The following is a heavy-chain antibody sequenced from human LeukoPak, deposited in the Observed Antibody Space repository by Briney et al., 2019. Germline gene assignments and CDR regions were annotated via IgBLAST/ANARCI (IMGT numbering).Heavy chain of an antibody. CDR2: INPSGAST. J-gene: IGHJ4*02. V-gene: IGHV1-46*01. CDR3: ARVVGSSGYLY. CDR1: GYTFTSYY. Sequence: ASVTVSCKASGYTFTSYYMHWVRQAPGQGLEWMGIINPSGASTSYAQKFQGRVTMTRDTSTSTVYMELSSLRSEDTAVYYCARVVGSSGYLYWGQGTLVTVSS. D-gene: IGHD3-22*01.